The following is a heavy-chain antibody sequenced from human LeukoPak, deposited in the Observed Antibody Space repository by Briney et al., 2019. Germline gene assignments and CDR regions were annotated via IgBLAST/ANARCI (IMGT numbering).Heavy chain of an antibody. D-gene: IGHD2-2*01. CDR1: GYSFTSYW. V-gene: IGHV5-51*01. CDR2: IYPGDSDT. Sequence: GVSLKISCKGSGYSFTSYWIGWVRPMPGKGLEWMGIIYPGDSDTRYSPSFHGQVTISADKSISTAYLQWSSLKASDTAMYYCARWTDIVVVPAAGHYGMDVWGQGTTVTVSS. CDR3: ARWTDIVVVPAAGHYGMDV. J-gene: IGHJ6*02.